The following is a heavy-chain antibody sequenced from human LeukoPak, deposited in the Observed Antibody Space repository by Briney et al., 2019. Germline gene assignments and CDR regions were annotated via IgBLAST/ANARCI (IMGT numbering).Heavy chain of an antibody. V-gene: IGHV3-30-3*01. D-gene: IGHD3-10*01. CDR2: ISYDGSNK. Sequence: GGSLRLSCAASGFTFSGYAMSWVRQAPGKGLEWVAVISYDGSNKYYADSVKGRFTISRDNSKNTLYLQMNSLRAEDTAVYYCARAWGCYYGSGSCLDAFDIWGQGTMVTVSS. J-gene: IGHJ3*02. CDR1: GFTFSGYA. CDR3: ARAWGCYYGSGSCLDAFDI.